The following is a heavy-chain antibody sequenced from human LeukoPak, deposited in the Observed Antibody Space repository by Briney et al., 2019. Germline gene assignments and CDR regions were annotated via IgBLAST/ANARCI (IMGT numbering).Heavy chain of an antibody. CDR2: IYPGDSDT. CDR1: GYSFTSYW. D-gene: IGHD3-22*01. V-gene: IGHV5-51*01. J-gene: IGHJ4*02. CDR3: ARSSDSSGYYDYFDY. Sequence: GESLKISCKGSGYSFTSYWIGWVRQMPGKGLEWMAVIYPGDSDTRYSPSFQGQVTISADKSISTAYLQWNSLKASDTAMYYCARSSDSSGYYDYFDYWGQGTLVTVSS.